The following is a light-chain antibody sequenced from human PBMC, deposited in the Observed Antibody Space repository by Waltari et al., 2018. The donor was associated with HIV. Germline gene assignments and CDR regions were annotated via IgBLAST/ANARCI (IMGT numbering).Light chain of an antibody. V-gene: IGLV3-25*03. CDR2: KDS. J-gene: IGLJ7*01. Sequence: SYELTQPPSVSVSPGQTARITCSGDVLPKQYAYWYQQKPGQAPVVVISKDSERPSGIPYRFSGSSSGTTVTLTISGVQAEDESYYYCQSADSSGTYAVFGGGTQLTVL. CDR3: QSADSSGTYAV. CDR1: VLPKQY.